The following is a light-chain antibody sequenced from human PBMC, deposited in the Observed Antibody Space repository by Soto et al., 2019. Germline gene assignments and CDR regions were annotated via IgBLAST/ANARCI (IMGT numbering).Light chain of an antibody. CDR2: DAS. CDR3: QQRSNWPPMYT. J-gene: IGKJ2*01. CDR1: QSVSSY. Sequence: EIVLTQSPATLSLSPGERATLSCRASQSVSSYLAWYQQKPGQAPRLLIYDASNSATGIPARFSDSGSGTDFTLTISSLEPEDFAVYYCQQRSNWPPMYTFGQGTKLEIK. V-gene: IGKV3-11*01.